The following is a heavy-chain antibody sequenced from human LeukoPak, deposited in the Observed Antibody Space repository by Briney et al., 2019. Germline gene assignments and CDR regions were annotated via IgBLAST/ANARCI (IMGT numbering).Heavy chain of an antibody. V-gene: IGHV6-1*01. D-gene: IGHD3-22*01. J-gene: IGHJ4*02. CDR1: GDSVSSNSAA. CDR3: ARGSSRIYYYDSSGYSHAFDY. CDR2: TYYRSKWYT. Sequence: SQTLSLTCAISGDSVSSNSAAWNWVRQSPSRGLEWLGRTYYRSKWYTDYAESVKSRITINPDTSKNQFPLQVNSVTPEDTAVYYCARGSSRIYYYDSSGYSHAFDYWGQGILVTVSS.